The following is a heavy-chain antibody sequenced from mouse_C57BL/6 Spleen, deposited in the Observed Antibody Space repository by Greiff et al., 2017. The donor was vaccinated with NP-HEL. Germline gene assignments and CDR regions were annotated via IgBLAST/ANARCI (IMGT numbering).Heavy chain of an antibody. CDR1: GYTFTDYE. D-gene: IGHD2-14*01. Sequence: VQLQQSGAELVRPGASVTLSCKASGYTFTDYEMHWVKQTPVHGLEWIGAIDPDTGGTAYNQKFKGKAILTADKSSSTAYVELRSLTSEDSAVYYCTPIGLYAMGYWGQGTSVTVSS. CDR3: TPIGLYAMGY. CDR2: IDPDTGGT. V-gene: IGHV1-15*01. J-gene: IGHJ4*01.